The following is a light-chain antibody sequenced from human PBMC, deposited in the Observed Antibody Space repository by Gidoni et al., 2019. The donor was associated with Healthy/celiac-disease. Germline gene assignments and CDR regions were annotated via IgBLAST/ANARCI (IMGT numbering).Light chain of an antibody. J-gene: IGKJ5*01. CDR1: QSISSW. V-gene: IGKV1-5*03. Sequence: DIQMPQSPSTLSASVGDRVTIICRASQSISSWLAWYQQKPGKAPKLLIYKASSLESGVPSRFSGSGSGTEFTLTISSLQPDDFATYYCQQYNSYPTFGQGTRLEIK. CDR3: QQYNSYPT. CDR2: KAS.